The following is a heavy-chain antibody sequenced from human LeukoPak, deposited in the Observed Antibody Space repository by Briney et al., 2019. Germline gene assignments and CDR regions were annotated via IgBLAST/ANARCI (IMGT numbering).Heavy chain of an antibody. D-gene: IGHD3-10*01. CDR3: ARVGLGSGSSTGNYYYMDV. Sequence: SETLSLTCTVSGGSISSSSYYWGWIRQPPGKGLEWIGSIYYSGSTYYNPSLKSRVTISVDMSKNQFSLKLSSVTAADTAVYYCARVGLGSGSSTGNYYYMDVWGKGTTVTVSS. CDR1: GGSISSSSYY. V-gene: IGHV4-39*07. CDR2: IYYSGST. J-gene: IGHJ6*03.